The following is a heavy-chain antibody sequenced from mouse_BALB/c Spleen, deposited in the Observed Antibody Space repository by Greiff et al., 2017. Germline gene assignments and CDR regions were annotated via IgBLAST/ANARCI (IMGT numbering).Heavy chain of an antibody. CDR1: GYTFTDYA. Sequence: VQLQESGAELVRPGVSVKISCKGSGYTFTDYAMHWVKQSHAKSLEWIGVISTYYGDASYNQKFKGKATMTVDKSSSTAYMELARLTSEDSAIYYCAREGDYGSTFAYWGQGTLVTVSA. J-gene: IGHJ3*01. V-gene: IGHV1S137*01. D-gene: IGHD1-1*01. CDR2: ISTYYGDA. CDR3: AREGDYGSTFAY.